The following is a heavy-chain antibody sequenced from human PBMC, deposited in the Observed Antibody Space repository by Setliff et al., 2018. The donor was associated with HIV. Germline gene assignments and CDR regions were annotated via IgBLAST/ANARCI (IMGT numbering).Heavy chain of an antibody. CDR2: ISGSGVST. D-gene: IGHD3-10*01. V-gene: IGHV3-23*01. J-gene: IGHJ4*02. Sequence: GGSLRLSCAASGFTFSSYAMSWVRQAPGKGLEWVSGISGSGVSTYYADSVKGRFTISRDDSKNTLYLQMNSLRAEDTAVYYCAKDKGQKYADYWGQGTMVTVSS. CDR1: GFTFSSYA. CDR3: AKDKGQKYADY.